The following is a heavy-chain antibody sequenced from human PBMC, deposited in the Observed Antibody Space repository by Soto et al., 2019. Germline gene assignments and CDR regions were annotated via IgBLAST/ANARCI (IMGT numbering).Heavy chain of an antibody. D-gene: IGHD3-22*01. CDR1: GFTFDDYA. V-gene: IGHV3-9*01. CDR3: AKAFRGYYRYAFDI. Sequence: EVQLVESGGGLVQPGRSLRLSCAASGFTFDDYAMHWVRQAPVKGLEWVSGISWNSGSIGYADSVKGRFTISRDNAKNSLYLQMNSLRAEDTALYYCAKAFRGYYRYAFDIWGQGTMVTVSS. J-gene: IGHJ3*02. CDR2: ISWNSGSI.